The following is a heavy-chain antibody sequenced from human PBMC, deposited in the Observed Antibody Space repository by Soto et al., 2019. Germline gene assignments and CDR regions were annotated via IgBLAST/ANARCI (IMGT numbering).Heavy chain of an antibody. CDR2: ISYDGSNK. V-gene: IGHV3-30-3*01. D-gene: IGHD4-17*01. CDR1: GFTFSSYA. Sequence: GGSLRLSCAASGFTFSSYAMHWVRQAPGKGLEWVAVISYDGSNKYYADSVKGRFTISRDNSKNTLYLQMNSLRAEDTAVYYCARDIYGGPTWRYYYYGMDVWGQGTTVTVSS. J-gene: IGHJ6*02. CDR3: ARDIYGGPTWRYYYYGMDV.